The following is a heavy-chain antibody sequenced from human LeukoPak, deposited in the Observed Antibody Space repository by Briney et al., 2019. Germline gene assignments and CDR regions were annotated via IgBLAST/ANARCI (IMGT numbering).Heavy chain of an antibody. CDR2: IYYSGST. CDR3: ARETAMVAGYFDY. J-gene: IGHJ4*02. Sequence: SETLSLTCTVSGGSISSSSFYWGWIRQPPGKGLEWIGSIYYSGSTYYNPSLKSRVTISVDTSKNQFSLKLSSVTAADTAVYYCARETAMVAGYFDYWGQGTLVTVSS. CDR1: GGSISSSSFY. D-gene: IGHD5-18*01. V-gene: IGHV4-39*01.